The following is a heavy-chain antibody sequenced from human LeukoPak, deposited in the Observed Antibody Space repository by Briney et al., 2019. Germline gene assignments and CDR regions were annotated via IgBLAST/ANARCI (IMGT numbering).Heavy chain of an antibody. J-gene: IGHJ4*02. D-gene: IGHD3-10*01. CDR1: GFPFYGYW. CDR3: ATGERMVRGDGVDY. CDR2: IKHDESET. Sequence: GGSLRLSCAATGFPFYGYWMTWLRQAPGKGLEWVANIKHDESETNYADSVKGRFTISRDNAKNSLYLQMDSLRVEDTAVYFCATGERMVRGDGVDYWGQGTLVTVSS. V-gene: IGHV3-7*01.